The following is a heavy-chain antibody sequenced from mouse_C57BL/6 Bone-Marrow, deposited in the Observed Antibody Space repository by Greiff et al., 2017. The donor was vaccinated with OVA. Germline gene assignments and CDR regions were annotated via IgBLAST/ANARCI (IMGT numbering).Heavy chain of an antibody. CDR1: GYTFTDYY. CDR3: ARWGGSSYGDAMDY. Sequence: EVQLVESGPVLVKPGASVKMSCKASGYTFTDYYMNWVKQSHGKSLEWIGVINPYNGGTSYNQKFKGKATLTVDKSSSTAYMELNSLTSEDSAVYYCARWGGSSYGDAMDYWGQGTSVTVSS. J-gene: IGHJ4*01. V-gene: IGHV1-19*01. CDR2: INPYNGGT. D-gene: IGHD1-1*01.